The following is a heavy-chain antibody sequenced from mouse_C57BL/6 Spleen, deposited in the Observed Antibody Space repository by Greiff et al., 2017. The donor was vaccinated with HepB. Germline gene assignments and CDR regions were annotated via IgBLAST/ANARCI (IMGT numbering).Heavy chain of an antibody. D-gene: IGHD1-2*01. CDR1: GYAFSSSW. V-gene: IGHV1-82*01. CDR3: ARRGTTALDY. CDR2: IYPGDGDT. J-gene: IGHJ2*01. Sequence: QVQLQQSGPELVKPGASVKISCKASGYAFSSSWMNWVKQRPGKGLEWIGRIYPGDGDTNYNGKFKGKATLTADKSSSTAYMQLSSLTSEDSAVYFCARRGTTALDYWGQCTTLTVSS.